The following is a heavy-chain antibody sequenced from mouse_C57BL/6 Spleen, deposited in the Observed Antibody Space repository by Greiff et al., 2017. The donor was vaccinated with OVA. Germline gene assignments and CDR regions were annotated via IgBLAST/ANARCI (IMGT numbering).Heavy chain of an antibody. J-gene: IGHJ3*01. Sequence: EVQGVESGGGLVQPGGSMKLSCAASGFTFSDAWMDWVRQSPEKGLEWVAEIRNKANNHATYYAESVKGRFTISRDDSKSSVYLQMNSLRAEDTGIYYCIGSSGYGLPAYWGQGTLVTVSA. CDR3: IGSSGYGLPAY. D-gene: IGHD3-2*02. CDR1: GFTFSDAW. CDR2: IRNKANNHAT. V-gene: IGHV6-6*01.